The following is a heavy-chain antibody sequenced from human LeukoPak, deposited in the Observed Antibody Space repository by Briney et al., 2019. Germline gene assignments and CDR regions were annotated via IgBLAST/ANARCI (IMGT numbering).Heavy chain of an antibody. CDR2: ISAYNGNT. D-gene: IGHD3-16*02. Sequence: APVKVSCKASGYTFTSYGISWVRQAPGQGLEWMGRISAYNGNTNYAQKLQGRVTMTTDTSTSTAYMVLRSLRSDDTAVYYCARVGPYYDYVWGSYRTYYYYMDVWGKGTTVTISS. V-gene: IGHV1-18*01. CDR3: ARVGPYYDYVWGSYRTYYYYMDV. CDR1: GYTFTSYG. J-gene: IGHJ6*03.